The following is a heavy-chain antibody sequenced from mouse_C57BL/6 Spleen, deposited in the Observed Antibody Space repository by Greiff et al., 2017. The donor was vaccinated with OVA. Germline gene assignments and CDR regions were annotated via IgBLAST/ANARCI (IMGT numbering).Heavy chain of an antibody. CDR1: GFTFTDYY. V-gene: IGHV7-3*01. D-gene: IGHD1-1*01. Sequence: EVKVVESGGGLVQPGGSLSLSCAASGFTFTDYYMSWVRQPPGKALEWLGFIRNKANGYTTEYSASVKGRFTISRDNSQSILYLQMNALRAEDSATYYCARKYYGSSFAYWGQGTLVTVSA. CDR2: IRNKANGYTT. CDR3: ARKYYGSSFAY. J-gene: IGHJ3*01.